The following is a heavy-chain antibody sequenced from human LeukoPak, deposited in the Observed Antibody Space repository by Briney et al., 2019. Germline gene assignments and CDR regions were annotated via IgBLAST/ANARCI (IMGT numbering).Heavy chain of an antibody. J-gene: IGHJ3*02. CDR2: IYHSGST. V-gene: IGHV4-30-2*01. Sequence: SQTLSLTCTVSDGSISSGGYYWSWIRQPPGKGLEWIGYIYHSGSTYYNPSLKSRVTISVDRSKNQFSLKLSSVTAADTAVYYCASNRGDFWSGYYRGAFDIWGQGTMVTVSS. D-gene: IGHD3-3*01. CDR1: DGSISSGGYY. CDR3: ASNRGDFWSGYYRGAFDI.